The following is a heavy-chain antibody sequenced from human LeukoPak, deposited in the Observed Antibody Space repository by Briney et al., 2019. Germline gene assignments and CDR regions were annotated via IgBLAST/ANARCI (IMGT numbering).Heavy chain of an antibody. CDR2: INPHSGGT. D-gene: IGHD6-25*01. CDR1: GYNFRDYY. CDR3: ARVDRLYERTYPAGYDI. J-gene: IGHJ3*02. V-gene: IGHV1-2*02. Sequence: WASVKVSCKASGYNFRDYYIHWVRHAPGQGLEWMGWINPHSGGTRYAPKFQGRVTMSRDTSSNTAYMELRRLRSDDTAVFYCARVDRLYERTYPAGYDIWGQGTRVTVSS.